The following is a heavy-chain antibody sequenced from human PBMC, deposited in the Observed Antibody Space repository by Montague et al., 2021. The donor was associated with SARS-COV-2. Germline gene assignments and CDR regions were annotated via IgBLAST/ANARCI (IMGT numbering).Heavy chain of an antibody. CDR1: GGSISGSNYY. D-gene: IGHD3-3*01. CDR2: IHYSGST. J-gene: IGHJ6*03. CDR3: ARGDFGVVIIPYYYYYMDV. Sequence: SETLSLTCTVSGGSISGSNYYWGWIRQPPGKGLEWIGTIHYSGSTYYKPSLKSRVTTSLDTSKNQFSLKLSSVTAADTAVCYCARGDFGVVIIPYYYYYMDVWGKGATVTVSS. V-gene: IGHV4-39*01.